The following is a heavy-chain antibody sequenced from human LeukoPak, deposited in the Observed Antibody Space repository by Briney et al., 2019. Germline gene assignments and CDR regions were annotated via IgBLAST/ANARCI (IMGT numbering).Heavy chain of an antibody. Sequence: GGSLRLSCAASGFTFSKFSMHWVRQAPGKGLEWVANINRAGIESYYVDSVKGRFTISRDNAEKSLYLQMDSLRVDDTAVYYCARVGTWELQRVFDNWGQGTLVTVSS. D-gene: IGHD1-26*01. V-gene: IGHV3-7*01. CDR2: INRAGIES. J-gene: IGHJ4*02. CDR1: GFTFSKFS. CDR3: ARVGTWELQRVFDN.